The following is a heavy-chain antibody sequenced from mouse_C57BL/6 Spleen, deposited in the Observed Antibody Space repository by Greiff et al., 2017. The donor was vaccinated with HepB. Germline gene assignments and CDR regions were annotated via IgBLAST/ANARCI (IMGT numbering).Heavy chain of an antibody. CDR1: GYAFSSSW. D-gene: IGHD2-5*01. V-gene: IGHV1-82*01. Sequence: VKLVESGPELVKPGASVKISCKASGYAFSSSWMNWVKQRPGKGLEWIGRIYPGDGDTNYNGKFKGKATLTADKSSSTAYMQLSSLTSEDSAVYFCARVGYYSNYGYFDVWGTGTTVTVSS. CDR2: IYPGDGDT. J-gene: IGHJ1*03. CDR3: ARVGYYSNYGYFDV.